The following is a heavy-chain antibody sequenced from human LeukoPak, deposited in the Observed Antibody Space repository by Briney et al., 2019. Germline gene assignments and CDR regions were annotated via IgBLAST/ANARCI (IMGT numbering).Heavy chain of an antibody. Sequence: SETLSLTCTVPGGSISSYYWSWIRQPPGKGLEWIGYIYYSGSTNYNPSLKSRVTISVDTSKNQFSLKLSSVTAADTAVYYCARDVVRGIVGATKDYYYYMDVWGKGTTVTVSS. CDR1: GGSISSYY. CDR3: ARDVVRGIVGATKDYYYYMDV. J-gene: IGHJ6*03. CDR2: IYYSGST. D-gene: IGHD1-26*01. V-gene: IGHV4-59*01.